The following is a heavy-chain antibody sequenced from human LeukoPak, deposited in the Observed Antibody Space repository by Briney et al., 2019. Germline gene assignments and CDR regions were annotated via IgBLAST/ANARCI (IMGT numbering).Heavy chain of an antibody. J-gene: IGHJ3*02. CDR1: GFTFSSYS. CDR2: ISSSSSYI. D-gene: IGHD6-13*01. V-gene: IGHV3-21*01. CDR3: ARKIAAVGPAFDI. Sequence: GGSLRLSCAASGFTFSSYSMNWVRQAPGKGLEWVSSISSSSSYICYADSVKSRVTISRDNAKNSLYLQMNSLRAEDTAVYYCARKIAAVGPAFDIWGQGTLVTVSS.